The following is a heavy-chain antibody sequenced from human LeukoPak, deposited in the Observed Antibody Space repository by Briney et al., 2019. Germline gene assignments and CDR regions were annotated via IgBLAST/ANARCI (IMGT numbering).Heavy chain of an antibody. CDR3: ARGGGWQLVS. CDR2: ISPNTGNT. D-gene: IGHD2-15*01. CDR1: GYTFTNYA. J-gene: IGHJ5*01. Sequence: ASVRVSCKASGYTFTNYAVGWVRQAPGQGLEWMGYISPNTGNTIYAQKFQGRVTMTTHTSTSTVYMDLRSLTSDDTAMYYFARGGGWQLVSWGEGTLVTVSS. V-gene: IGHV1-18*01.